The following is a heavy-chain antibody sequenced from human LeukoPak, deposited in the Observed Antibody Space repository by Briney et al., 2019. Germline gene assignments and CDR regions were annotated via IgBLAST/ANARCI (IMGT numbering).Heavy chain of an antibody. J-gene: IGHJ1*01. Sequence: SETLSLTCTVSGGSISSYYWSWIRQPAGKGLEWIGRIYTSGSTNYNPSPKSRVTMSVDTSKNQFSLKLSSVTAADTAVYYCAREATGYSSSWMVSEYFQHWGQGTLVTVSS. CDR2: IYTSGST. CDR1: GGSISSYY. V-gene: IGHV4-4*07. CDR3: AREATGYSSSWMVSEYFQH. D-gene: IGHD6-13*01.